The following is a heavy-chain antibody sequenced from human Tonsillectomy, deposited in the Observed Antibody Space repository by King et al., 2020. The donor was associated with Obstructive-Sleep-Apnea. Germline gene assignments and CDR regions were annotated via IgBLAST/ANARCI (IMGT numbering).Heavy chain of an antibody. CDR2: IYYTGST. D-gene: IGHD3-10*01. CDR3: VREYGFGDGDWFDP. V-gene: IGHV4-59*01. J-gene: IGHJ5*02. CDR1: GGSISSYY. Sequence: VQLQESGPGLMKPSETLSLTCTVSGGSISSYYWSWIRQPPGKGLEWIGYIYYTGSTSYNPSFKSRVTISVDTSKNQFSLTLRSVTAADTAVYYCVREYGFGDGDWFDPWGQGTLVTVSS.